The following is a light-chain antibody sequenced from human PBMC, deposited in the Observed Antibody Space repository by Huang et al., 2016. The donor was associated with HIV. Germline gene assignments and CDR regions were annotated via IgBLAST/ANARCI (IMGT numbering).Light chain of an antibody. CDR3: QQRSNWPWT. CDR1: QSVSSH. Sequence: EIVLTQSPATLSLSPGERATLSCRASQSVSSHLAWYQQKVGQALRLLIYDASNRAPGIPARFSGSGSGTDFTLTISSLEPEDFAVYYCQQRSNWPWTFGQGTKVEIK. CDR2: DAS. V-gene: IGKV3-11*01. J-gene: IGKJ1*01.